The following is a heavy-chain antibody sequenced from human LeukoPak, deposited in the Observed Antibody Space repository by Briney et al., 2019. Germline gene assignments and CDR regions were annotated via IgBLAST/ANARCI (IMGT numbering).Heavy chain of an antibody. V-gene: IGHV3-11*04. Sequence: PGGSLRLSCAASGFTFSDYYMSWIRQAPGKGLEWVSYISSSGSTIYYADSVKGRFTISRDNAKNSLYLQMNSLRAEDTAVYYCASQYYDFWSGPSGGYWGQGTLVTVSS. D-gene: IGHD3-3*01. CDR1: GFTFSDYY. J-gene: IGHJ4*02. CDR2: ISSSGSTI. CDR3: ASQYYDFWSGPSGGY.